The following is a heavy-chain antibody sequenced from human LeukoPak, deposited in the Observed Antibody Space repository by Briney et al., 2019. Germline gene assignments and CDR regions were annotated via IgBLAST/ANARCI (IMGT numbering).Heavy chain of an antibody. J-gene: IGHJ3*02. Sequence: SETLSLTCAVRDYSISSGYSWGWVRQPPGKGLEWIANFYLSGTTYYNPSLKSRVTISLDTSNNHFSLKLSSVTASDTAVYWCAKTDYGDYGAFNIWGQGTMVTVSS. CDR3: AKTDYGDYGAFNI. D-gene: IGHD4-17*01. CDR2: FYLSGTT. V-gene: IGHV4-38-2*01. CDR1: DYSISSGYS.